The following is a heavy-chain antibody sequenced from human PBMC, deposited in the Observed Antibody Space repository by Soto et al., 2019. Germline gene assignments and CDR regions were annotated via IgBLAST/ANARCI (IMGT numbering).Heavy chain of an antibody. CDR3: AYSSTPLYY. D-gene: IGHD6-13*01. CDR1: GFTFSSYA. J-gene: IGHJ4*02. V-gene: IGHV3-23*01. Sequence: EVQLLESGGGLVQPGGSLRLSCAASGFTFSSYAMSWVRQAPGKGLEWVSALSGSGGSTYYADSVKGRFTISRDNSNDTLYLQMNSLRAEDTAVYYCAYSSTPLYYWGQGTLVTVSS. CDR2: LSGSGGST.